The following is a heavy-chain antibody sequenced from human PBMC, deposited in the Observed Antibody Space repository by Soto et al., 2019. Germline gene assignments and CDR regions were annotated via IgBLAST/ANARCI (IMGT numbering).Heavy chain of an antibody. CDR3: AGERLDAHHTDAFDF. J-gene: IGHJ3*01. Sequence: GGSLRLSCAASGFTFSNYWMHWVRQAPGKGLVWVSRIDGDGSYTSYADSVQGRFTISRDNAKNTLYLQMNGLRAEDTAMFYCAGERLDAHHTDAFDFWGQGTMVTVSS. CDR2: IDGDGSYT. D-gene: IGHD3-3*01. CDR1: GFTFSNYW. V-gene: IGHV3-74*01.